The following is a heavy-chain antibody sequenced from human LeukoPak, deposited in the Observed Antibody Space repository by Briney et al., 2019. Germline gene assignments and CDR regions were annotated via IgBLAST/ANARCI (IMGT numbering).Heavy chain of an antibody. V-gene: IGHV4-59*08. Sequence: PSETLSLTCTVSGGSISSYYWSWIRQPPGKGLEWIGYIYYSGSTNYNPSLKSRVTISVDTSKNQFSLKLSSVTAADTAVYYCARGTTYYDSSGYVPSFDYWGQGTLVTVSS. CDR1: GGSISSYY. CDR2: IYYSGST. D-gene: IGHD3-22*01. J-gene: IGHJ4*02. CDR3: ARGTTYYDSSGYVPSFDY.